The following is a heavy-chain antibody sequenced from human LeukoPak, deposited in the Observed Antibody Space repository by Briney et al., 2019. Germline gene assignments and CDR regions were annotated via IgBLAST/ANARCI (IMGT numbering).Heavy chain of an antibody. Sequence: KPSETLSLTCTVSGGSISSTSSYWGWTRQPPGKGLEWIGSIFYRGTTYYNPSLKSRVTISVDTSKNQFSLKLTSVTATDTSVYYCARHEGYCSGGSCYSVRWFDPWGQGTLVTVSS. V-gene: IGHV4-39*01. CDR3: ARHEGYCSGGSCYSVRWFDP. CDR2: IFYRGTT. J-gene: IGHJ5*02. D-gene: IGHD2-15*01. CDR1: GGSISSTSSY.